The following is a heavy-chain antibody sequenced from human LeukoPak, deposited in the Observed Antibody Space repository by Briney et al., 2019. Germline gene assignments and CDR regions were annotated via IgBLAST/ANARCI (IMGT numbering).Heavy chain of an antibody. D-gene: IGHD6-19*01. V-gene: IGHV4-61*02. CDR3: ARNIAVAGHFDY. CDR2: IYTSGST. Sequence: PSETLSLTCTVSGGSISSGSYYWSWIRQPAGKGLEWIGRIYTSGSTNYNPSLKSRVTISVDTSKNQFSLKLSSVTAADTAVYYCARNIAVAGHFDYWGQGTLVTVSS. J-gene: IGHJ4*02. CDR1: GGSISSGSYY.